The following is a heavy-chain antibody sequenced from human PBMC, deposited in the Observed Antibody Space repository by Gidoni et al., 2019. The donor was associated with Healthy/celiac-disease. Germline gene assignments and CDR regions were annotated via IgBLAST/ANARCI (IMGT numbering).Heavy chain of an antibody. Sequence: QVRLPESGPGLAKPSGTLSLTCAVSGASISSSNWWSWVRQPPGKGLEWIGEIYHSGSTNYNPSLKSRVTISVDKSKNQFSLKLSSVTAADTAVYYCARDSAEGYSYGQYDYWGQGTLVTVSS. D-gene: IGHD5-18*01. CDR1: GASISSSNW. CDR3: ARDSAEGYSYGQYDY. J-gene: IGHJ4*02. V-gene: IGHV4-4*02. CDR2: IYHSGST.